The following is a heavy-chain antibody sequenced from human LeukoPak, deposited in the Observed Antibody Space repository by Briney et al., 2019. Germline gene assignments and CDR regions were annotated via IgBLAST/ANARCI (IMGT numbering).Heavy chain of an antibody. V-gene: IGHV3-30*18. Sequence: GGSLRLSCAASGFTFSSYGMHWVRQAPGKGLEWVAVISYDGSNKYYADSVKGRFTISRDDSKNTLYLQMNSLRAEDTAVYYCAKVFRSGSYLSDWGQGTLVTVSS. D-gene: IGHD1-26*01. J-gene: IGHJ4*02. CDR1: GFTFSSYG. CDR2: ISYDGSNK. CDR3: AKVFRSGSYLSD.